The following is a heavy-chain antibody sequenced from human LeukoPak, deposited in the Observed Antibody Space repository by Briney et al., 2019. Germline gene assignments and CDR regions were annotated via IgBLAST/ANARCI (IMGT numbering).Heavy chain of an antibody. CDR2: IYWNDDK. D-gene: IGHD7-27*01. Sequence: SGPTLVNPTQTLTLTCTFSGFSLSTSGVGVGWIRQPPGKALEWLALIYWNDDKRYSPSLKSRLTITKDTPKNQVVLTMTNMDPVDTGTYYCSHIGLGIFRGAFDIWGQGTMVTVSS. CDR3: SHIGLGIFRGAFDI. V-gene: IGHV2-5*01. CDR1: GFSLSTSGVG. J-gene: IGHJ3*02.